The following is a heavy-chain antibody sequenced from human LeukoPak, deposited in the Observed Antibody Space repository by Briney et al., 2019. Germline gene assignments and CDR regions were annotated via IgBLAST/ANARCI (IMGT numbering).Heavy chain of an antibody. CDR3: GRRGSYLDY. CDR2: IKEDGSEK. CDR1: AFTFSNYW. V-gene: IGHV3-7*01. Sequence: PGGSLRLSCAASAFTFSNYWMNWVRQAPGKGLEWVATIKEDGSEKYYVDSVKGRFTISRDNAKNSLYLQLNSMRAEDTAVYYCGRRGSYLDYWGQGTLVTVSS. D-gene: IGHD1-26*01. J-gene: IGHJ4*02.